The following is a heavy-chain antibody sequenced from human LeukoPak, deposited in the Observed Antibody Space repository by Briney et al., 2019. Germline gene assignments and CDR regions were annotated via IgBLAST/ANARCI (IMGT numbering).Heavy chain of an antibody. CDR1: GFTFSSYW. Sequence: GGSLRLSCAASGFTFSSYWMSWVRQAPGKGLEWVANIKQDGSEKYYVDSVKGRFTTSRDNAKNSLYLQMNSLRAEDTAVYYCASDPPYHDGSGYYYDYWGQGTLVTVSS. V-gene: IGHV3-7*01. CDR2: IKQDGSEK. CDR3: ASDPPYHDGSGYYYDY. D-gene: IGHD3-22*01. J-gene: IGHJ4*02.